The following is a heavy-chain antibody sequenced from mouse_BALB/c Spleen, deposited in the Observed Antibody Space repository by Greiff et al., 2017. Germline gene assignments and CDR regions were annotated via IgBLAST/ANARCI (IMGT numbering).Heavy chain of an antibody. D-gene: IGHD2-14*01. Sequence: EVMLVESGGGLVQPGGSRKLSCAASGFTFSSFGMHWVRQAPEKGLEWVAYISSGRSTIYYADTVKGRFTISRDNPKNTLFLQMTSLRSEDTAMYYCARYDYAMDYWGQGTSVTVSA. J-gene: IGHJ4*01. CDR1: GFTFSSFG. V-gene: IGHV5-17*02. CDR3: ARYDYAMDY. CDR2: ISSGRSTI.